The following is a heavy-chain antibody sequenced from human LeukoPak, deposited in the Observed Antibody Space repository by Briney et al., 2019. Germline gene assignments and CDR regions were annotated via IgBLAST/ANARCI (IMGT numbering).Heavy chain of an antibody. D-gene: IGHD1-26*01. V-gene: IGHV3-21*01. Sequence: GGSLRLSCAASGFTFSSYSMNWARQAPGKGLEWVSSISSSSSYIYYADSVKGRFTISRDNAKNSLYVQMNSLRAEDTAVYYCARSAVGATTFDYWGQGTLVTVSS. J-gene: IGHJ4*02. CDR1: GFTFSSYS. CDR2: ISSSSSYI. CDR3: ARSAVGATTFDY.